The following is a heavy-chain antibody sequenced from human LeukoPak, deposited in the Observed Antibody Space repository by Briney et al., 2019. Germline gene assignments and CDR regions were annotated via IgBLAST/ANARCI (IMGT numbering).Heavy chain of an antibody. CDR1: AYTFTGYY. J-gene: IGHJ4*02. Sequence: ASVKVSCKASAYTFTGYYMHWVRQAPGQGLEWMGWINPNSGGTNYAQKFQGRVTMTRDTSISTAYMELSRLRSDDTAVYYCARARITMVRGVIINFDYWGQGTLVTVSS. V-gene: IGHV1-2*02. CDR2: INPNSGGT. CDR3: ARARITMVRGVIINFDY. D-gene: IGHD3-10*01.